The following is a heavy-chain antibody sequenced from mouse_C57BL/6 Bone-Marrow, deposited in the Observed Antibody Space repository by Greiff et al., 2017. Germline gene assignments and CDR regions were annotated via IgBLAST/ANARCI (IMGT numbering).Heavy chain of an antibody. V-gene: IGHV14-4*01. CDR3: ARSYYGNLDY. CDR1: GFNIKDDY. D-gene: IGHD2-10*01. J-gene: IGHJ2*01. CDR2: IDPENGDT. Sequence: VQLKQSGAELVRPGASVKLSCTASGFNIKDDYMHWVKQRPEQGLEWIGWIDPENGDTEYASKFQGTATIPADPSSNTAYLQLRSLTSEDSAVYYCARSYYGNLDYWGQGTTRTVSS.